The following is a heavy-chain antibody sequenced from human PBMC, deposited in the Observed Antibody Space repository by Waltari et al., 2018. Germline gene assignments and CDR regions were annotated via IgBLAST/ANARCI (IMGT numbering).Heavy chain of an antibody. J-gene: IGHJ2*01. CDR2: INPNSGGT. V-gene: IGHV1-2*06. Sequence: QVQLVQSGAEVKKPGASVKVSCNASGYTFTSYYMHWVRQAPGQGLEWMGRINPNSGGTNYAQKFQGRVTMTRDTSISTAYMELSRLRSDDTAVYYCARAAYSSGWYWYFDLWGRGTLVTVSS. CDR3: ARAAYSSGWYWYFDL. CDR1: GYTFTSYY. D-gene: IGHD6-19*01.